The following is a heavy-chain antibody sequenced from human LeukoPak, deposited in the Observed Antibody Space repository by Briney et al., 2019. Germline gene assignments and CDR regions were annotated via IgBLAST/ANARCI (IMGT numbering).Heavy chain of an antibody. J-gene: IGHJ4*02. V-gene: IGHV4-61*02. D-gene: IGHD3-22*01. CDR2: IFPTGPT. CDR1: RASISSASYW. Sequence: SDTLSLTCTVSRASISSASYWWSWIRQPGGEGVEWIGRIFPTGPTYYNPSLRGRVTMLIDKSKNSVSLKVTSVTAEDTAVYFCARSNYYDSHSFDYWGQGSLVTGSS. CDR3: ARSNYYDSHSFDY.